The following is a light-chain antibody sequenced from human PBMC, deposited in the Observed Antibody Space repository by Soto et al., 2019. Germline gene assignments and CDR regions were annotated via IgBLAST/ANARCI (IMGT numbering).Light chain of an antibody. V-gene: IGKV1-5*03. CDR1: QTISNW. J-gene: IGKJ1*01. CDR2: KAS. CDR3: QQYNSYSHT. Sequence: IQMNQSPSTLSAYVGDRVTITCQASQTISNWLAWYQQKPGKAPKLLIYKASTLESGVPSRFSGSGSGTEFTLTIRSLQPEDFATYYCQQYNSYSHTFGQ.